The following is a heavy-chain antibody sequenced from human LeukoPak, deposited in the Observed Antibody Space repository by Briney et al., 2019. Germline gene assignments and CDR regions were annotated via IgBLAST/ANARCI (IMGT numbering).Heavy chain of an antibody. CDR3: ARGGVLKSVDY. V-gene: IGHV4-4*07. CDR1: GGSISSY. Sequence: PSETLSLTCTVSGGSISSYWSWIRQPAGKGLEWIGRIYSSGSTNYNPSLKSRVTMSVDTSKNQFSLKVSSVTAADTAVYYCARGGVLKSVDYWGQGTLVTVSS. J-gene: IGHJ4*02. CDR2: IYSSGST. D-gene: IGHD3-16*01.